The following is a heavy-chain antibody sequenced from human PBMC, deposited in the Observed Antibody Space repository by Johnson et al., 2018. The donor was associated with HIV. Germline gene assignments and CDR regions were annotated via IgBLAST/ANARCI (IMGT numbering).Heavy chain of an antibody. CDR3: AKDRIRSTAPDTFDV. CDR2: ISGSCDSA. J-gene: IGHJ3*01. CDR1: GFTFSSYA. Sequence: MQLVESGGGLVQPGGSLRLSCAASGFTFSSYAMSWVRQAPGKGLEWVSAISGSCDSAYYADSVKGRFTISRDNSKNTLYLQMDSLRAVDTAGFYCAKDRIRSTAPDTFDVWGQGTMVTVSS. V-gene: IGHV3-23*04. D-gene: IGHD5-18*01.